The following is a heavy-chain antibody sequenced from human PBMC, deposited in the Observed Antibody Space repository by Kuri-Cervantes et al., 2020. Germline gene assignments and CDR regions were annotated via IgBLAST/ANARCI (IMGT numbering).Heavy chain of an antibody. CDR1: GFTFSSYA. CDR3: AAVYGGV. D-gene: IGHD2-8*01. CDR2: FDPEDGET. Sequence: SGFTFSSYAMHWVRQAPGKGLEWMGGFDPEDGETIYAQKFQGRVTMTEDTSTDTAYMELSSLRSEDTAVYYCAAVYGGVWGQGTTVTVSS. J-gene: IGHJ6*02. V-gene: IGHV1-24*01.